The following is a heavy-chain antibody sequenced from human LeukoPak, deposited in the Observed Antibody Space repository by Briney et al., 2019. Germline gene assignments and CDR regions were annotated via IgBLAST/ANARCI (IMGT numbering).Heavy chain of an antibody. J-gene: IGHJ4*02. CDR2: IYSSGST. Sequence: TSETLSLTCTVSGGSISSGSYYWNWIRQPAGKGLEWIGRIYSSGSTNYNPSLKSRVTISVDTSKNQFSLKLSSVTAADTAVYYCARGTLLGHDDYWGQGTLVTVSS. D-gene: IGHD3-10*01. CDR1: GGSISSGSYY. CDR3: ARGTLLGHDDY. V-gene: IGHV4-61*02.